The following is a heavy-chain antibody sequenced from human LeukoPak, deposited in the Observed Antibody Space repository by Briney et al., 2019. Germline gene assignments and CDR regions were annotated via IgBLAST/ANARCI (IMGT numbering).Heavy chain of an antibody. D-gene: IGHD5-18*01. CDR1: GGSISSYY. CDR3: ARDSPRGYSYGLVSWDEYYFDY. J-gene: IGHJ4*02. V-gene: IGHV4-59*01. CDR2: INYSGTT. Sequence: SETLSLTCTVSGGSISSYYWSWIRQPPGKELEGIGYINYSGTTNSNPSLKSRVTISVDTYKNQFSLKLSSVTAADTAVYYCARDSPRGYSYGLVSWDEYYFDYWGQGTLVTVSS.